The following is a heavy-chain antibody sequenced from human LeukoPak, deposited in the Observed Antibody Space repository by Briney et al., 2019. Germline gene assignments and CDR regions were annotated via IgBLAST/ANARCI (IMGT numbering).Heavy chain of an antibody. Sequence: AAVKVSCKASGYTFTSYGVSWVRQAPGQGLEWMGWISTYNGNTNYAQKFQGRVNMTTDTSTSTAYMELRSLRSDDTAVYYCARDQGYYFDYWGQGTLDTVSS. J-gene: IGHJ4*02. CDR1: GYTFTSYG. CDR2: ISTYNGNT. V-gene: IGHV1-18*01. CDR3: ARDQGYYFDY.